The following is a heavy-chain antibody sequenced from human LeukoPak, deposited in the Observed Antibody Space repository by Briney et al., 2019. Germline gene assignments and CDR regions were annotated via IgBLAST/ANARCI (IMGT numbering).Heavy chain of an antibody. V-gene: IGHV3-23*01. Sequence: QAGGSLRLSCAVSGFTFNNYGMSWVRQAPGKGLEWVSAISGSGGSTYYADSVKGRFTISRDNSKNTLYLQMNSLRAEDTAVYYCAKGSYGYSYGNLDYWGQGTLVTVSS. CDR1: GFTFNNYG. CDR3: AKGSYGYSYGNLDY. D-gene: IGHD5-18*01. CDR2: ISGSGGST. J-gene: IGHJ4*02.